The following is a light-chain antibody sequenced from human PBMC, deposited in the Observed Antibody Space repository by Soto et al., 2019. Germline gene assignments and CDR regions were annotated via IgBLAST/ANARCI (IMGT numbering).Light chain of an antibody. CDR3: QHYNSYSWT. Sequence: DIQMTQSPSTLSASVGDRVTITCRASQSISTWLAWYQQKXXKAPKLLIYDASSLERGVPSRFSGSGSGTEFTLTISSLQPDDFATFYCQHYNSYSWTFGQGTNVEIK. J-gene: IGKJ1*01. V-gene: IGKV1-5*01. CDR2: DAS. CDR1: QSISTW.